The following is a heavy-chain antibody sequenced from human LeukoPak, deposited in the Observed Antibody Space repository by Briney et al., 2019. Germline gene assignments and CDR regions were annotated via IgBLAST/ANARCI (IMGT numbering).Heavy chain of an antibody. Sequence: ASVKGSCKASGYTFTSYAMHWVRQAPGQRLEWMGWINAGNGNTKYSQKFQGRVTITRDTSASTAYMELSSLRSEDTAVYYCARERDYGSRFDPWGQGTLVTVSS. D-gene: IGHD3-10*01. CDR3: ARERDYGSRFDP. V-gene: IGHV1-3*01. J-gene: IGHJ5*02. CDR2: INAGNGNT. CDR1: GYTFTSYA.